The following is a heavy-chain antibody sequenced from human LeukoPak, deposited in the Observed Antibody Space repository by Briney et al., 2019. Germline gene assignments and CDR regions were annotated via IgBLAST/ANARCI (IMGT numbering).Heavy chain of an antibody. CDR1: GFTFSSYW. CDR3: ARDKSDRSGSKFDS. CDR2: IKQDGSDK. D-gene: IGHD3-22*01. J-gene: IGHJ4*02. Sequence: GGSLRLSCAASGFTFSSYWMSWVRQAPGKGLEWVANIKQDGSDKYYVDSVKGRFTISRDNAKNSLFLQTNSLRAEDTAVYYCARDKSDRSGSKFDSWGQGTLVTVSS. V-gene: IGHV3-7*01.